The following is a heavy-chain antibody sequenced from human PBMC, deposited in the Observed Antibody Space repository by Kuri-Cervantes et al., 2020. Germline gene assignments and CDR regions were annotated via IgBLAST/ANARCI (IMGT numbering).Heavy chain of an antibody. D-gene: IGHD6-19*01. Sequence: GESLKISCVASGFTFSSCGINWVRQAPGKGLEWLSYISSDGSAKYYADSVKGRFTISRDNARNSLYLQMNSLTAEDTAVYYCAKADVGAVAGSDYWGQGTLVTVSS. CDR3: AKADVGAVAGSDY. CDR1: GFTFSSCG. J-gene: IGHJ4*02. CDR2: ISSDGSAK. V-gene: IGHV3-48*01.